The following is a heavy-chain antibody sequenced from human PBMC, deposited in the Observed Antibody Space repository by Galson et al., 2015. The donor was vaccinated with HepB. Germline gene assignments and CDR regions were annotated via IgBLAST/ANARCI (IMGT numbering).Heavy chain of an antibody. D-gene: IGHD4-17*01. CDR2: IIPMFGTA. J-gene: IGHJ3*02. V-gene: IGHV1-69*13. Sequence: SVKVSCKASGGTFSRYAISWVRQAPGQGLEWMGGIIPMFGTANYAQKFQGRVTITADESTSTAYMELSSLRSEDTAVYYCARGGWTVTTYDAFDIWGQGTMVTVSS. CDR3: ARGGWTVTTYDAFDI. CDR1: GGTFSRYA.